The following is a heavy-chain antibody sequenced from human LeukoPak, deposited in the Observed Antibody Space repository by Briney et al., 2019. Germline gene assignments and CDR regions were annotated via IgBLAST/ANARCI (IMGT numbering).Heavy chain of an antibody. D-gene: IGHD3-16*01. Sequence: GESLKISCKGSGFTFSTYSFAWVRQMPGKGLEWMGVIYAGDSSTTYSPSFQGQVTISVDKSISTAYLQWSSLKASDSAIYYCARHSCYDSWGQGHLVTVSS. CDR3: ARHSCYDS. J-gene: IGHJ4*02. CDR2: IYAGDSST. CDR1: GFTFSTYS. V-gene: IGHV5-51*01.